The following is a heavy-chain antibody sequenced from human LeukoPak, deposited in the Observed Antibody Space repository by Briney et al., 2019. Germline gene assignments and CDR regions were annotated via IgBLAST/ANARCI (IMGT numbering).Heavy chain of an antibody. CDR3: ARFFYPVVAATFTRKNWFDP. CDR2: INPNSGGT. J-gene: IGHJ5*02. V-gene: IGHV1-2*02. Sequence: ASVKVSCKASGYTFTGYYMHWVRQAPGQGLEWMGWINPNSGGTNYAQKFQGRVTMTRDTSISTAYMELSRLRSDDTAVYYCARFFYPVVAATFTRKNWFDPWGQGTLVTVSS. D-gene: IGHD2-15*01. CDR1: GYTFTGYY.